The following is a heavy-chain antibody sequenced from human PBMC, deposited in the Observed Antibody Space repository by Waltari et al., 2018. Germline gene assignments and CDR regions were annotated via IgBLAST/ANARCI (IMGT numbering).Heavy chain of an antibody. CDR2: IYYSGST. J-gene: IGHJ5*02. V-gene: IGHV4-59*01. CDR1: GGSISSYY. D-gene: IGHD6-13*01. Sequence: SLTCTVSGGSISSYYWSWIRQPPGKGLEWIGYIYYSGSTNYNPSLKSRVTISVDTSKNQFSLKLSSVTAADTAVYYCARVATIAAAGTRWFDPWGQGTLVTVSS. CDR3: ARVATIAAAGTRWFDP.